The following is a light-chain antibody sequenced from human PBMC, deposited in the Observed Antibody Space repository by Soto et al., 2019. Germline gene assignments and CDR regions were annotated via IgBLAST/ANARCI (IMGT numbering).Light chain of an antibody. Sequence: EIVLTQSPGTLSLSPGERATLSCRASQSVSSSYLAWYQQKPGQAPRLLIYDASNRATGIPARFSGSGSGTDFTLTIGSLQPEDFATYYCQQSYSTPRTFGQGTKVDIK. CDR1: QSVSSSY. V-gene: IGKV3D-20*02. J-gene: IGKJ1*01. CDR2: DAS. CDR3: QQSYSTPRT.